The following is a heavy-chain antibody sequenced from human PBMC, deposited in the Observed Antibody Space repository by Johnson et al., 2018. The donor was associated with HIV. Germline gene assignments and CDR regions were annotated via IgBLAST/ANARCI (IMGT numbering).Heavy chain of an antibody. CDR1: GFTFSGYA. Sequence: VQLVESGGGLVQPGGSLRLSCAASGFTFSGYAMSWVRQAPGKGLDCVSTISGSGGSTYSADSVKGRFTISRDNSENTLYLQMNSLIAEDTAVYYCAKGGGSGWSDAFDIWGQGTMVTVSS. CDR2: ISGSGGST. CDR3: AKGGGSGWSDAFDI. V-gene: IGHV3-23*04. J-gene: IGHJ3*02. D-gene: IGHD6-19*01.